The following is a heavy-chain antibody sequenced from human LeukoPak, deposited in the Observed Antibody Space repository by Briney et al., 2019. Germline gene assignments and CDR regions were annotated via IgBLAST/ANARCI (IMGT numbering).Heavy chain of an antibody. CDR2: ISAYNGAT. D-gene: IGHD6-19*01. Sequence: ASVKVSCKASGYTFSSYSISWLRQAPGQGHEWMGSISAYNGATKYAQKFQGRVTMTTDTSTSTAYVELRSLRSDDTALYYCARDRSSSWYYFDYWGLGTLVTVSS. CDR3: ARDRSSSWYYFDY. CDR1: GYTFSSYS. J-gene: IGHJ4*02. V-gene: IGHV1-18*01.